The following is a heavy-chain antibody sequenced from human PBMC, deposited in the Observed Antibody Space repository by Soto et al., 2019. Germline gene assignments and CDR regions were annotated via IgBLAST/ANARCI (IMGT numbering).Heavy chain of an antibody. V-gene: IGHV4-39*01. J-gene: IGHJ4*02. D-gene: IGHD3-22*01. CDR2: ISYGGTT. CDR1: GGYISSSSYY. Sequence: PSETLSLTCTASGGYISSSSYYWGWIRQPPGKGLEWIGSISYGGTTYYTPSLQSRVALSVDTSKKQFSLKMTSVTAADTAVYYCARHGSYYDRSGYVDYWGQGTLGTFSS. CDR3: ARHGSYYDRSGYVDY.